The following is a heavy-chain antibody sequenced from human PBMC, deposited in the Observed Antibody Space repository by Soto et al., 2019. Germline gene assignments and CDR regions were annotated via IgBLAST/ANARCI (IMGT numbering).Heavy chain of an antibody. Sequence: PSETLSLTCTVSGCSISIYYWSWIRQPPGKGLEWIGYIYYSGSTNYNPSLKSRVTISVDTSKNQFSLKLSSVTAADTAVYYCASNTYSSTFIDGMDVWGQGTTVTVSS. V-gene: IGHV4-59*08. D-gene: IGHD6-13*01. CDR2: IYYSGST. J-gene: IGHJ6*02. CDR1: GCSISIYY. CDR3: ASNTYSSTFIDGMDV.